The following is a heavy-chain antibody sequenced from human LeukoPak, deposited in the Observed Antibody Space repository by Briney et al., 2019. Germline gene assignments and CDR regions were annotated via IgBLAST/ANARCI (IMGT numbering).Heavy chain of an antibody. CDR2: INLNTGDT. Sequence: AAVKVSCKASGFTFIGYYMHWVRQAPGQGLEWMGWINLNTGDTDYAPKFQGRVTMTRDTSITTPYMYLSRLRYDDTAVYYCASDQPALDYWGRGTLVTAYS. CDR1: GFTFIGYY. J-gene: IGHJ4*02. CDR3: ASDQPALDY. V-gene: IGHV1-2*02.